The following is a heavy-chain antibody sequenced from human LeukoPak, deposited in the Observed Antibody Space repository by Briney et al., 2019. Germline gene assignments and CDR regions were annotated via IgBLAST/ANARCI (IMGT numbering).Heavy chain of an antibody. CDR2: IYPGDSDT. D-gene: IGHD6-13*01. J-gene: IGHJ3*02. CDR3: ARLGDSSSSYDFRPNDAFDI. CDR1: GYSFTSYW. Sequence: GESLKISCKGSGYSFTSYWIGWVRQMPGKGLEWMGIIYPGDSDTRYSPSFQGQVTISADKSISTAYLQWSSLKASDTAMYYCARLGDSSSSYDFRPNDAFDIWGQGTMVTVSS. V-gene: IGHV5-51*01.